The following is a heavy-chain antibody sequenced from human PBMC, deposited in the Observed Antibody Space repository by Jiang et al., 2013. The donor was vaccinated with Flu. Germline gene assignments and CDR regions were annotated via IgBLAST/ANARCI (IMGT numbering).Heavy chain of an antibody. D-gene: IGHD3/OR15-3a*01. J-gene: IGHJ6*03. CDR1: GYTFTSYA. CDR3: ARDWPSGRGDWLASYYYMDV. Sequence: GAEVKKPGASVKVSCKASGYTFTSYAMHWVRQAPGQRLEWMGWINAGNGNTKYSQKFQGRVTITRDTSASTAYMELSSLRSEDTAVYYCARDWPSGRGDWLASYYYMDVWGKGTTVT. CDR2: INAGNGNT. V-gene: IGHV1-3*01.